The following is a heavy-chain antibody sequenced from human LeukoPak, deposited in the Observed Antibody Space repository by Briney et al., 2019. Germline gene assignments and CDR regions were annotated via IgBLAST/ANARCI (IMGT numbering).Heavy chain of an antibody. Sequence: GWSLRLSCAASGFTFGSYGMSWVRQAPGKGLEGVSFITPNADRTSYADSVEGRFTISRDNPRNTLYMQMNSLRDEDTALYYCAIMHGYYDGSGYWVQWGQGTLVTVSS. V-gene: IGHV3-23*01. CDR1: GFTFGSYG. CDR3: AIMHGYYDGSGYWVQ. D-gene: IGHD3-22*01. J-gene: IGHJ1*01. CDR2: ITPNADRT.